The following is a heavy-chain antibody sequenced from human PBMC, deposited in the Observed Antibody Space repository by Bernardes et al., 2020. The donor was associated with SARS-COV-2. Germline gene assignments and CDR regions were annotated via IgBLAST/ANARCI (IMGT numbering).Heavy chain of an antibody. V-gene: IGHV1-18*04. CDR2: ITTYNGVT. CDR3: ARISSAWDFFDF. Sequence: ASVKVSCKTSGYTFTTYGITWVRQAPGQGLEGMGWITTYNGVTDYAQKFQGRATVTTDTSTNTAYLDLTSLTSDDTAVYYCARISSAWDFFDFWGQGTLVTVSS. J-gene: IGHJ4*02. CDR1: GYTFTTYG. D-gene: IGHD6-19*01.